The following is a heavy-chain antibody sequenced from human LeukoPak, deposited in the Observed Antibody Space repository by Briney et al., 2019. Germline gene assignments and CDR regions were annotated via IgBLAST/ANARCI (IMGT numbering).Heavy chain of an antibody. V-gene: IGHV1-2*02. CDR1: GYTFTGYY. CDR2: INPNSGGT. CDR3: ARAEWVRAWFDP. D-gene: IGHD1-26*01. Sequence: GASVKVSCKASGYTFTGYYMHWVRQAPGQGLEWMGWINPNSGGTNYAQKFQCRVTMTRDTSISTAYMELSRLRSDDTAVYYCARAEWVRAWFDPWGQGTLVTVSS. J-gene: IGHJ5*02.